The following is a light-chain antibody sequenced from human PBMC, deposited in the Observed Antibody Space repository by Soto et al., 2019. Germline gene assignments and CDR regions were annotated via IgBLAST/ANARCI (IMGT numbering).Light chain of an antibody. CDR3: QSHDSSMSAYV. Sequence: SALTQPPSVSGAPGQRVTISCTGSSSNIGAGYDVHWYQQLPGTAPKLLIYGNSNRPSGVPDRFSGSKSGTSASLAITGLQAEDEADFYCQSHDSSMSAYVFGTGTKGTVL. J-gene: IGLJ1*01. V-gene: IGLV1-40*01. CDR1: SSNIGAGYD. CDR2: GNS.